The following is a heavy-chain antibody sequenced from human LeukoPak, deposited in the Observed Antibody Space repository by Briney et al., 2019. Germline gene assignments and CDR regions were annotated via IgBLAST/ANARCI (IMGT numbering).Heavy chain of an antibody. CDR1: GGSISSYY. V-gene: IGHV4-59*01. D-gene: IGHD3-10*01. Sequence: SETLSLTCTVSGGSISSYYWSWIRKPPGKGLEWIGYIYYSGSTNYNASLKSRVTISVDTSKNQFSLKLSSVTAADTAVYYCARGARITMIQGVINWFDPGGQGTLVTVSS. J-gene: IGHJ5*02. CDR3: ARGARITMIQGVINWFDP. CDR2: IYYSGST.